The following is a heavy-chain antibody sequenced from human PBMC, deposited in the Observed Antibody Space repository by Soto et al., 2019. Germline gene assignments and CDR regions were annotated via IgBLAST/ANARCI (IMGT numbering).Heavy chain of an antibody. CDR3: AKDGAIAAADYFFDY. D-gene: IGHD6-13*01. V-gene: IGHV3-30*18. J-gene: IGHJ4*02. CDR2: IASDGKDK. CDR1: GFTFSNYA. Sequence: GGSLSLSCAASGFTFSNYAISWVRQAPGKGLEWVAVIASDGKDKRYADSVKGRFTISRDNSKNTVYLQMNSLRGEDTAVYYCAKDGAIAAADYFFDYWGQGSLVTVSS.